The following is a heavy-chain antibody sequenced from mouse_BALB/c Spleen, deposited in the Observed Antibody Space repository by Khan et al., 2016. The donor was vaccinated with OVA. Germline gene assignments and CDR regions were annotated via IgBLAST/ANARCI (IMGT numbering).Heavy chain of an antibody. D-gene: IGHD1-1*01. J-gene: IGHJ1*01. CDR1: CISITTRYYR. CDR3: ARDEYYGYWYFDV. V-gene: IGHV3-5*02. Sequence: VQLKPAGPGLVKPSQTVSLTCTVTCISITTRYYRCRWIRQLPGNNLEWIGYIYYSGIITYNPSLTCRATITRYTYKNRFCLERNSLTAEDTATYYCARDEYYGYWYFDVWGAGTTVTVSS. CDR2: IYYSGII.